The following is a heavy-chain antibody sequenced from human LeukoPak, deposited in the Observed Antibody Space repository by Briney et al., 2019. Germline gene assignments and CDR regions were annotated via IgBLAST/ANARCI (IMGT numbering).Heavy chain of an antibody. CDR3: ASGMRVGPNI. Sequence: GGSLRLSCAGAEFTFSGYTMNWVRQAPGKGLEWVSYISPDSTEIYYADSVKGRFTISRDNAKNSLYLQMNGLRAEDTAVYYCASGMRVGPNIWGQGTLVTVSS. V-gene: IGHV3-21*05. D-gene: IGHD1-26*01. CDR2: ISPDSTEI. CDR1: EFTFSGYT. J-gene: IGHJ4*02.